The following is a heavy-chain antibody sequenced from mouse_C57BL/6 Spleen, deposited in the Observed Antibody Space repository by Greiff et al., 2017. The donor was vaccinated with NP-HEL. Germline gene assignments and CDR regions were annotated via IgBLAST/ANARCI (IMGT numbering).Heavy chain of an antibody. CDR3: AGRGEGISGGFAY. J-gene: IGHJ3*01. CDR2: IDPADGET. V-gene: IGHV14-2*01. Sequence: VQLQQPGAELVKPGASVKLSCTASGFNITDYYMHWVKQRPEQGLEWIGRIDPADGETKYAPKFQGKATITADTSSNTAYLQLSSLTSEDTAVYYCAGRGEGISGGFAYWGQGTLVTVSA. D-gene: IGHD3-2*02. CDR1: GFNITDYY.